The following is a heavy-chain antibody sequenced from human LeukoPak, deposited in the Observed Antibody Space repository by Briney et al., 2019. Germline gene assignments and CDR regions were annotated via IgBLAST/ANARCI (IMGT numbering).Heavy chain of an antibody. CDR3: ARRRIWSSYYFDY. CDR2: INHSGST. CDR1: GGSFSGYY. J-gene: IGHJ4*02. Sequence: SETLSLTCAVYGGSFSGYYWSWIRQPPGKGLEWMGEINHSGSTNYNPSLKSRVTISVDTSKNQFSLKLSSVTAADTAVYYCARRRIWSSYYFDYWGQGTLVTVSS. D-gene: IGHD2-15*01. V-gene: IGHV4-34*01.